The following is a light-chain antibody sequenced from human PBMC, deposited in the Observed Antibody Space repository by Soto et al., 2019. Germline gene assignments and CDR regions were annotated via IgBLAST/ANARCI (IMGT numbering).Light chain of an antibody. Sequence: IQMTQSPSTLSASVGDRVTITCRASQGISGALAWYQQKPGRAPTLLIYDASSLESGVPSRFSSSESGTDFTLTISSLQAEDFATYYCQQFHTYPVTFGQGTRLEIK. CDR2: DAS. CDR1: QGISGA. V-gene: IGKV1-13*02. J-gene: IGKJ5*01. CDR3: QQFHTYPVT.